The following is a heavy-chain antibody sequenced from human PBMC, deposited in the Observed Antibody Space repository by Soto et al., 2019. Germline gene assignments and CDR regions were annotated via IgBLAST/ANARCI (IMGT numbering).Heavy chain of an antibody. Sequence: GGSLRLSCSASGFTFSSYAMHWVRQAPGKGLEYVSGVRGNGDPPFYADSVKGRFTISRDNSKNTLYLQMSSLSADDTAVYYCVKSRGGNNFDCVDWGQGALVTVSS. CDR2: VRGNGDPP. CDR1: GFTFSSYA. V-gene: IGHV3-64D*06. D-gene: IGHD5-12*01. CDR3: VKSRGGNNFDCVD. J-gene: IGHJ4*02.